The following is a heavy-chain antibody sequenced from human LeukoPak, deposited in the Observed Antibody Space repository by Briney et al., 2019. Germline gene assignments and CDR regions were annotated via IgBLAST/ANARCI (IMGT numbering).Heavy chain of an antibody. D-gene: IGHD3-22*01. CDR1: GLTFRDAW. V-gene: IGHV3-15*01. CDR2: IKSLASGGTT. CDR3: THDSSGYYSLHS. J-gene: IGHJ4*02. Sequence: GGSLRLSCAVSGLTFRDAWVTWVRQAPGKGLEWVGRIKSLASGGTTDYAAPVKGRFTISRVDSKNTVYLQMNSLKTEDTAVYYCTHDSSGYYSLHSWGQGTLVTVSS.